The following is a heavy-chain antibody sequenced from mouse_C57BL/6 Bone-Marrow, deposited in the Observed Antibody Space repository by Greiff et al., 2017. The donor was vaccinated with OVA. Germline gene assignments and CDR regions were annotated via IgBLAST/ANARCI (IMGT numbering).Heavy chain of an antibody. CDR2: IDPETGGT. D-gene: IGHD2-10*02. CDR1: GYTFTDYE. CDR3: RASSFYAMDY. J-gene: IGHJ4*01. Sequence: QVHVKQSGAELVRPGASVTLSCKASGYTFTDYEMHWVKQTPVHGLEWIGAIDPETGGTAYNQKFKGKAILTADKSSSTAYMELRSLTSEDSAVYYCRASSFYAMDYWGQGTSVTVSS. V-gene: IGHV1-15*01.